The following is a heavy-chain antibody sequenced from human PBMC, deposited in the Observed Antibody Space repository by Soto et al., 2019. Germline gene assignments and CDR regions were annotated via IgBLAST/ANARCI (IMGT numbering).Heavy chain of an antibody. CDR1: GGSISSYY. CDR2: MYYSGST. D-gene: IGHD2-21*02. Sequence: PSETLSLTCTVSGGSISSYYWSWIRQPPGKGLEWIGYMYYSGSTNCNPSLKSRVTMSVDTSKNQFSLKLSSVTAADTAVYYCARSHIVVVTAKSYVMHVWGPGTTVTVS. J-gene: IGHJ6*02. V-gene: IGHV4-59*01. CDR3: ARSHIVVVTAKSYVMHV.